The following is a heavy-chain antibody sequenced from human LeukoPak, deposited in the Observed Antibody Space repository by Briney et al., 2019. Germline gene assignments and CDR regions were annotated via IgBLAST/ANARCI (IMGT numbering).Heavy chain of an antibody. V-gene: IGHV1-46*01. Sequence: ASVKVSCKASGYTFTSYYMHWVRQAPGQGLEWMGIINSSGGSTSYAQKFQGRVTMTRDTSTSTVYMELSSLRSEDTAVYYCASSGYSSSWTQYYYGMDVWGQGTTVTVSS. CDR2: INSSGGST. CDR3: ASSGYSSSWTQYYYGMDV. J-gene: IGHJ6*02. D-gene: IGHD6-13*01. CDR1: GYTFTSYY.